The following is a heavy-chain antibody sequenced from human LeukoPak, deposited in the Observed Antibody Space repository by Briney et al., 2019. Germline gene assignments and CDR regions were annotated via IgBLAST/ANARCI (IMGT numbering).Heavy chain of an antibody. CDR2: INPSDGST. Sequence: EASVKVSCKTSGYTFTSYNMHWVRLAPGQGLEWMGIINPSDGSTTYAQKFQGRVTMTRDTSTSTVYMELSSLRSDDTAVFYCARIWDRYGFMDYWGQGTLVTVSS. CDR3: ARIWDRYGFMDY. J-gene: IGHJ4*02. D-gene: IGHD5-18*01. CDR1: GYTFTSYN. V-gene: IGHV1-46*01.